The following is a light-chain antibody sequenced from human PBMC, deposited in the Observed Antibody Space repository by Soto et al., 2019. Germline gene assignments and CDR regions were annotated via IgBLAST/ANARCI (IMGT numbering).Light chain of an antibody. V-gene: IGKV1-12*01. J-gene: IGKJ4*01. CDR3: QQADSFPLT. Sequence: DIQMTQSPSSVSASVGDRVTITCRASQEISNYLAWYQHKPGKAPNLLIYTASILHSGVPSRFSGSGSGTDFTLTISNLQPEDFATYYCQQADSFPLTLGGGTKVEIK. CDR1: QEISNY. CDR2: TAS.